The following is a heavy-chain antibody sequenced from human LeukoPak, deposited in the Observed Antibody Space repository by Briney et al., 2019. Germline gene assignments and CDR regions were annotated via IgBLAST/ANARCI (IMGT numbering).Heavy chain of an antibody. CDR2: IYYSGST. D-gene: IGHD6-6*01. CDR1: GGSISSYY. CDR3: AVTIAAPTLYFDY. Sequence: SETLSLTCTVSGGSISSYYWSWIRQPPGKGLEWIGYIYYSGSTNYNPSLKSRVTISVDTSKNQFSLKLSSVTAADTAVYYCAVTIAAPTLYFDYWGQGTLVTVSS. V-gene: IGHV4-59*08. J-gene: IGHJ4*02.